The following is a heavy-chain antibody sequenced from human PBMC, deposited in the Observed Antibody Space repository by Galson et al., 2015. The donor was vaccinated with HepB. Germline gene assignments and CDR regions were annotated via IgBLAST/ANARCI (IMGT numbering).Heavy chain of an antibody. D-gene: IGHD2-15*01. CDR1: GFTFSSYG. Sequence: SLRLSCAASGFTFSSYGMHWVRQAPGKGLEWVAVIWYDGSNKYYADSVKGRFTISRDNSKNTLYLQMNSLRAEDTAVYYCARVKSRYCSGGSCYDDAFDIWGQGTMVTVSS. CDR3: ARVKSRYCSGGSCYDDAFDI. CDR2: IWYDGSNK. J-gene: IGHJ3*02. V-gene: IGHV3-33*01.